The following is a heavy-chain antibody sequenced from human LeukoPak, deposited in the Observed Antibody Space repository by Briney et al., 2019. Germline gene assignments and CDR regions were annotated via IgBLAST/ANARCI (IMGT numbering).Heavy chain of an antibody. CDR2: ISGDGGST. CDR1: GFTFDDYA. J-gene: IGHJ6*03. V-gene: IGHV3-43*02. D-gene: IGHD1-26*01. Sequence: GGSLRLSCAASGFTFDDYAMHWVRQAPGKGLEWVSLISGDGGSTYYAASVKGRFTISRDNSKNSLYLQMNSLRTEDTALYYCAKEWEGAAGYYMDVWGKGTTVTVSS. CDR3: AKEWEGAAGYYMDV.